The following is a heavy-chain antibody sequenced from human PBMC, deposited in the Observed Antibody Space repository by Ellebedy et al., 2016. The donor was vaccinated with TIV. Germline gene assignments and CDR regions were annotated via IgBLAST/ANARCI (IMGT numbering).Heavy chain of an antibody. V-gene: IGHV5-51*01. CDR3: ARLGESPQSLGDIYDYGMDV. Sequence: PGGSLRLSCAGSGYTFTSNWIGWVRQMPGKGLEWMGIIYHGDSDTRYSPSFQGQVTISADKSISTAYLQWSRLKASDAAMYYCARLGESPQSLGDIYDYGMDVWGQGTTVTVSS. D-gene: IGHD3-10*01. J-gene: IGHJ6*02. CDR2: IYHGDSDT. CDR1: GYTFTSNW.